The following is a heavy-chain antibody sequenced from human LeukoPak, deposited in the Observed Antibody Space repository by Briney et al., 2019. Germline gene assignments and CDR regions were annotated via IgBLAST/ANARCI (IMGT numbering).Heavy chain of an antibody. CDR2: ISSNSTYI. D-gene: IGHD3-22*01. V-gene: IGHV3-21*01. Sequence: GGSLRLSCAASGFTFSTHSMNWVRQAPGKGLEWVSSISSNSTYIYYADSVKGRFTISRDNAKNSLYLQMISLRAEDTAVYYCAKDPAYFDSSGYYGGFDYWGQGALVTVSS. CDR1: GFTFSTHS. J-gene: IGHJ4*02. CDR3: AKDPAYFDSSGYYGGFDY.